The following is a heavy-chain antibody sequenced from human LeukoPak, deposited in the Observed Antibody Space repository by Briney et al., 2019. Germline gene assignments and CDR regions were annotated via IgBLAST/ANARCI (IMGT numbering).Heavy chain of an antibody. Sequence: GGSLRLSCAASGFTFSSYWMSWVRQAPGKGLEWVANIKQDGSEKNYVDSVKGRFTISRDNAKNSLYLQMNSLRAEDTAVYYCARVDYGDYGWFDPWGQGILVTVSS. CDR1: GFTFSSYW. J-gene: IGHJ5*02. D-gene: IGHD4-17*01. V-gene: IGHV3-7*01. CDR3: ARVDYGDYGWFDP. CDR2: IKQDGSEK.